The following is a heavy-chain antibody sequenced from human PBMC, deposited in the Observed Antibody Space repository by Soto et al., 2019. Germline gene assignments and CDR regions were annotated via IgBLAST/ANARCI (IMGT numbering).Heavy chain of an antibody. CDR2: IYYSGST. V-gene: IGHV4-30-4*01. D-gene: IGHD3-3*01. CDR1: GGSISSGDYY. Sequence: QVQLQESGPGLVKPSQTLSLTCTVSGGSISSGDYYWSWIRQPPGKGLEWIGYIYYSGSTYYNPSLKSRVTISVDTSKNQFSLKLSSVTAADTAVYYCARGGGDFWSGYYFDYWGQGTLVTVSS. CDR3: ARGGGDFWSGYYFDY. J-gene: IGHJ4*02.